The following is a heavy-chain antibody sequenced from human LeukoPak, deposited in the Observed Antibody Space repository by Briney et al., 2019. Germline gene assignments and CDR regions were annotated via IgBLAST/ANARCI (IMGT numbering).Heavy chain of an antibody. CDR3: ARDSVDIAAAGTGTRFDY. CDR1: GFSFSSYA. Sequence: GGSLRLSCAASGFSFSSYAMSWVRQAPGKGLEWVSAISGSGGSTYYADSVKGRFTISRDNAKNSLYLQMNSLRAEDTAVYYCARDSVDIAAAGTGTRFDYWGQGTLVTVSS. D-gene: IGHD6-13*01. CDR2: ISGSGGST. V-gene: IGHV3-23*01. J-gene: IGHJ4*02.